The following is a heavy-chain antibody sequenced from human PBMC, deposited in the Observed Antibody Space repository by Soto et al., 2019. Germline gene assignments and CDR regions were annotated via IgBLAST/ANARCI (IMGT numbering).Heavy chain of an antibody. CDR2: IHHIGST. J-gene: IGHJ4*02. D-gene: IGHD1-26*01. V-gene: IGHV4-4*02. CDR3: ARSGDYCFDY. CDR1: SYSISSGHC. Sequence: SETLSLTCAVSSYSISSGHCWSWVRQSPGQGLEWIGEIHHIGSTNYNPSLKSRVTISVDNSRNQFSLKLRSVTAADTAVYYCARSGDYCFDYWGQGTLVTVS.